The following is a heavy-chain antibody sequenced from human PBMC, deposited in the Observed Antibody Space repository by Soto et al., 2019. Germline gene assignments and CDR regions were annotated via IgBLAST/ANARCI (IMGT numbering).Heavy chain of an antibody. Sequence: PSETLSLTCTVSGGSISSYYWSWIRQPPGKGLEWIGYIYYSGSTNYNPSLKSRVTITRDTSASTAHMEVSSLRTEDTAVYYCARAYGDPNYYYYGMDVWGQGTTVTVSS. CDR3: ARAYGDPNYYYYGMDV. D-gene: IGHD4-17*01. CDR1: GGSISSYY. CDR2: IYYSGST. V-gene: IGHV4-59*01. J-gene: IGHJ6*02.